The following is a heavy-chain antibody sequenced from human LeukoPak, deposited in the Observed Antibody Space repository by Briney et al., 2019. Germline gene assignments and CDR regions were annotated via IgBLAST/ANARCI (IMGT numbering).Heavy chain of an antibody. V-gene: IGHV3-23*01. Sequence: GGSLRLSCAASGFTFSSYAMSWVRQAPGKGLEWVSGISGSGGSTYYGDPVKGRFTISRDNSKNTLDLQMNSLRAEDTAVYYCAKEPRDCSGGTCPSAAGYYLDYWGQGTLVTVSS. D-gene: IGHD2-15*01. CDR2: ISGSGGST. CDR3: AKEPRDCSGGTCPSAAGYYLDY. CDR1: GFTFSSYA. J-gene: IGHJ4*02.